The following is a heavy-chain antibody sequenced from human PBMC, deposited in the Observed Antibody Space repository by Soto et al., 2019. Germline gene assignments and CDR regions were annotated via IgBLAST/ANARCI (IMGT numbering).Heavy chain of an antibody. V-gene: IGHV4-30-4*01. Sequence: QVQLQESGPGLVKPSQTLSLTCTVSGGSISSGDYYWSWIRQPPGKGLEWIGYIYYSGSTDDNPSLTRRVTISVDTSKNQLSLKLSSVTAADTAVYYFARASPVVTDVWGQGTTVTVSS. CDR3: ARASPVVTDV. D-gene: IGHD5-18*01. CDR2: IYYSGST. J-gene: IGHJ6*02. CDR1: GGSISSGDYY.